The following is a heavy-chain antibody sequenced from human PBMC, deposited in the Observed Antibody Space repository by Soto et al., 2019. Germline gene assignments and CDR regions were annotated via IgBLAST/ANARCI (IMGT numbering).Heavy chain of an antibody. CDR3: AKDREEPMAHSHGGGHPAGYYGMDV. Sequence: PGGSLRLSCVASGFNFGTYIMDWVRQAPGKGLEWVASISFSSHYIYYADSIRGRFTVSRDNARNSLYLQLNSLTDEDTAVYYCAKDREEPMAHSHGGGHPAGYYGMDVWGQGTTVTVSS. V-gene: IGHV3-21*04. D-gene: IGHD3-10*01. J-gene: IGHJ6*02. CDR1: GFNFGTYI. CDR2: ISFSSHYI.